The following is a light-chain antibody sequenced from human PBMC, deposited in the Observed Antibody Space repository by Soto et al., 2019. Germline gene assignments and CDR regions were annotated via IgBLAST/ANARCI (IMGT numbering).Light chain of an antibody. Sequence: IVLTQSPGTLSLSPGEGATLSCRASQNVRSDSLVWYQHKPGQAPRVLIYGASTRATGIPVRFSGSGSGTDFTLTITRLEPEDCAVYYCQQYGDSPETFGQGTKVDIK. CDR2: GAS. CDR3: QQYGDSPET. CDR1: QNVRSDS. V-gene: IGKV3-20*01. J-gene: IGKJ1*01.